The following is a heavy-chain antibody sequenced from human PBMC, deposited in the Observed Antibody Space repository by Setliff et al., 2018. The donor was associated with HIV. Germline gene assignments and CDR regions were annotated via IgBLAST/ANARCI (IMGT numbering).Heavy chain of an antibody. D-gene: IGHD3-22*01. CDR1: GGSISSPGYY. J-gene: IGHJ3*02. CDR2: FYYTGSN. V-gene: IGHV4-31*03. CDR3: ARGDTYYHDRSGYVKSALDAFDI. Sequence: SETLSLTCTVSGGSISSPGYYWSWIRQHPGKGLEWIGYFYYTGSNYYNPSLKSRVTISVDTSKNQFSLKLRSVTAADTAVYHCARGDTYYHDRSGYVKSALDAFDIWGRGTLVTVSS.